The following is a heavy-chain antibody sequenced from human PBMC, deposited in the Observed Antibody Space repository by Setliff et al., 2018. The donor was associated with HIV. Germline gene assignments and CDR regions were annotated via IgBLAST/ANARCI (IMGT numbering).Heavy chain of an antibody. V-gene: IGHV3-20*04. CDR1: GFTFADFG. D-gene: IGHD6-19*01. CDR2: INWKGNSTI. CDR3: ARDPVPGPGNYLDF. J-gene: IGHJ4*02. Sequence: GGSLRLSCAVSGFTFADFGMSWVRQDPGKGLEWVSGINWKGNSTINYADSVKGRFTISRDNAKNTLYLQMDSLRAEDTALYYCARDPVPGPGNYLDFWGQGTLVTVSS.